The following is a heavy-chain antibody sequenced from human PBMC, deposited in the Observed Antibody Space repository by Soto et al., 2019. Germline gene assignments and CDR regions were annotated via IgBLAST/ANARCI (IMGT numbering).Heavy chain of an antibody. CDR1: GGTFSSYA. CDR3: ARAYYYDSSGFGYFDH. J-gene: IGHJ4*02. V-gene: IGHV1-69*13. Sequence: ASVKVSCKASGGTFSSYAISWVRQAPGQGLEWMEGIIPIFGTANYAQKFQGRVTITADESTSTAYMELSSLRSEDTAVYYCARAYYYDSSGFGYFDHWGQGTLVTVSS. D-gene: IGHD3-22*01. CDR2: IIPIFGTA.